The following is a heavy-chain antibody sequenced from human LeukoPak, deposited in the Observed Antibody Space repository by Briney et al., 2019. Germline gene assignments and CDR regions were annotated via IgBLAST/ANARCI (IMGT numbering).Heavy chain of an antibody. D-gene: IGHD1-26*01. CDR1: GGTFSSYA. Sequence: GASVKVSCKASGGTFSSYAISWVRQAPGQGLEWMGRIIPILGIANYAQKFQGRVTITADKSTSTAYMELSSLRSEDTAVYYCAGAPMGRGYSVSYYYFDYWGQGTLVTVSS. V-gene: IGHV1-69*04. J-gene: IGHJ4*02. CDR3: AGAPMGRGYSVSYYYFDY. CDR2: IIPILGIA.